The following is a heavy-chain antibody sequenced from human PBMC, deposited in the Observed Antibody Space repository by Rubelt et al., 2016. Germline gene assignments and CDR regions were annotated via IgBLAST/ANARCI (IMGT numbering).Heavy chain of an antibody. D-gene: IGHD2-2*02. Sequence: QVQLVESGGGVVQPGRSLRLSCAVSGFTFRNYAMHWVRQAQGKGLEGVAVISNDGSNKYYADSVKGRFTISRDNAKNTVYLQMDSLRVEDTAVYLCARTFPTIPGTDYFDYWGQGTLVTVSS. V-gene: IGHV3-30*04. J-gene: IGHJ4*02. CDR3: ARTFPTIPGTDYFDY. CDR2: ISNDGSNK. CDR1: GFTFRNYA.